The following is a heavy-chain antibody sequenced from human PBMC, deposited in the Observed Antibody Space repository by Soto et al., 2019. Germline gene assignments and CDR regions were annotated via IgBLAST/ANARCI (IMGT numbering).Heavy chain of an antibody. Sequence: GGSLGLSCAASGFGFSGYGMNWVRQGPGKGLEGVSYISSIGSTIYYADSVRGRFTISRDNAKSSLYLQMNSLTVEDTAVYYCARRAVTTYHFFDYWGQGALVTVSS. CDR1: GFGFSGYG. CDR2: ISSIGSTI. V-gene: IGHV3-48*03. CDR3: ARRAVTTYHFFDY. D-gene: IGHD4-17*01. J-gene: IGHJ4*02.